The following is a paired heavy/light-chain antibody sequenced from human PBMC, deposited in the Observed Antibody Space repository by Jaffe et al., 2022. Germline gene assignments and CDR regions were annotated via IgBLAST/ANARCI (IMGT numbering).Light chain of an antibody. CDR2: GKN. CDR1: SLRSYY. Sequence: SSELTQDPAVSVALGQTVRITCQGDSLRSYYASWYQQKPGQAPVLVIYGKNNRPSGIPDRFSGSSSGNTASLTITGAQAEDEADYYCNSRDSSGNHFWVFGGGTKLTVL. CDR3: NSRDSSGNHFWV. J-gene: IGLJ3*02. V-gene: IGLV3-19*01.
Heavy chain of an antibody. CDR1: GFTFSSYG. V-gene: IGHV3-30*02. CDR3: AKETVLRFLEWSGGLYYYYYYMDV. D-gene: IGHD3-3*01. J-gene: IGHJ6*03. CDR2: IRYDGSNK. Sequence: QVQLVESGGGVVQPGGSLRLSCAASGFTFSSYGMHWVRQAPGKGLEWVAFIRYDGSNKYYADSVKGRFTISRDNSKNTLYLQMNSLRAEDTAVYYCAKETVLRFLEWSGGLYYYYYYMDVWGKGTTVTVSS.